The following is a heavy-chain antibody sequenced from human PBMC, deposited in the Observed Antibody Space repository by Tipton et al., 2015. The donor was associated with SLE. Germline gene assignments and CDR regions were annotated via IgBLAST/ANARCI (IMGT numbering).Heavy chain of an antibody. V-gene: IGHV4-34*01. CDR1: GGSFSGYH. J-gene: IGHJ3*02. CDR3: ARGVAYYYDSGAFDI. CDR2: INYSGST. D-gene: IGHD3-22*01. Sequence: TLSLTCTIYGGSFSGYHWSWIRQPPGKGLEWIGEINYSGSTNYNPSLKSRVTISIATSKNQLSLKLNSVTAADTAVYYCARGVAYYYDSGAFDIWGQGTLVTVSS.